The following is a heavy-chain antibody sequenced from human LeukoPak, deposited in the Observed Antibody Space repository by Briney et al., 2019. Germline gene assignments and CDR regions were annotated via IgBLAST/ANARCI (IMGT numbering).Heavy chain of an antibody. Sequence: GASVLVSCKASGYTFTSYYIRWLRQAPGQGFEWMGWSDPKTGATKYEHFLGRVTMTSDTSSRTAYMELTSLTFDDTAIYYCARANSYDNNGYSPELRYWGQGTLVTVSS. V-gene: IGHV1-2*02. CDR3: ARANSYDNNGYSPELRY. CDR1: GYTFTSYY. CDR2: SDPKTGAT. J-gene: IGHJ4*02. D-gene: IGHD3-22*01.